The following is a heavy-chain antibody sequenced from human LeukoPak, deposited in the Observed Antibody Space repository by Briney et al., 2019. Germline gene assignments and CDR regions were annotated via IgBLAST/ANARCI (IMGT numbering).Heavy chain of an antibody. CDR3: AKQLGYCSDGSCYSPY. CDR1: GFTFSSSA. Sequence: GGSLRLSCAASGFTFSSSAMSWVRQAPGKGLEWVSAISNNGGYTYYADSVQGRFTISRDNSKSTLCLQMNSLRAEDTAVYYCAKQLGYCSDGSCYSPYWGQGILVTVSS. J-gene: IGHJ4*02. CDR2: ISNNGGYT. V-gene: IGHV3-23*01. D-gene: IGHD2-15*01.